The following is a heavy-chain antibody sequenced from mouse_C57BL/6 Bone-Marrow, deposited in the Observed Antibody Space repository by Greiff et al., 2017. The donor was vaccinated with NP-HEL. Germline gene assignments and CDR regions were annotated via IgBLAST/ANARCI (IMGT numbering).Heavy chain of an antibody. J-gene: IGHJ1*03. CDR1: GFSLTSYG. D-gene: IGHD1-1*01. Sequence: VKLQESGPGLVQPSQSLSITCTVSGFSLTSYGVHWVRQSPGKGLEWLGVIWSGGSTDYNAAFISRLSISKDNSKSQVFFKMNSLQADDTAIYYCARKSYYYGSSYGYFDVWGTGTTVTVSS. CDR2: IWSGGST. CDR3: ARKSYYYGSSYGYFDV. V-gene: IGHV2-2*01.